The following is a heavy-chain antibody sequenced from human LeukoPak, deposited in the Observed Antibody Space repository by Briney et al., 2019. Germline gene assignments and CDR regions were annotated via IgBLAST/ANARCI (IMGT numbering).Heavy chain of an antibody. CDR1: GYTFTSYG. D-gene: IGHD3-3*01. Sequence: ASVKVSCKASGYTFTSYGISWVRQAPGQGLEWVGWISAYNGNTNYAQKLQGRVTMTTDTSTSTAYMELRSLRSDDTAVYYCARTTIFGVGNRPDSFDIWGQRTKGPGSS. CDR3: ARTTIFGVGNRPDSFDI. V-gene: IGHV1-18*01. J-gene: IGHJ3*02. CDR2: ISAYNGNT.